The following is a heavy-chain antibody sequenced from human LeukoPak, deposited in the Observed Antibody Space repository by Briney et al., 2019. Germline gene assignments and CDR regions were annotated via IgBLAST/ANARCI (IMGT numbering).Heavy chain of an antibody. D-gene: IGHD3-10*01. CDR3: ARLASNYYGSGSYFPYYYYYMDV. J-gene: IGHJ6*03. Sequence: SETLSLTCAVSGYSISSGYYWGWIRQPPGKGLEWIGSIYHSGSTYYNPSLKSRVTISVDTSRNQFSLKLSSVTAADTAVYYGARLASNYYGSGSYFPYYYYYMDVWGKGTTVTVSS. V-gene: IGHV4-38-2*01. CDR2: IYHSGST. CDR1: GYSISSGYY.